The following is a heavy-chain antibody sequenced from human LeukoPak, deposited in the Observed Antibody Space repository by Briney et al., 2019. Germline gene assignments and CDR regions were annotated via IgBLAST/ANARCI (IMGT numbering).Heavy chain of an antibody. CDR3: ARGVSSGHTYYFDY. D-gene: IGHD6-19*01. J-gene: IGHJ4*02. Sequence: SETLSLTCAAYGGSFSGYYWSWIRQPPGKGLEWIGEINHSGSANYNPSLKSRVTISVDTSKNQFSLKLSSVTAADTAVYYCARGVSSGHTYYFDYWGQGTLVTVSS. CDR2: INHSGSA. CDR1: GGSFSGYY. V-gene: IGHV4-34*01.